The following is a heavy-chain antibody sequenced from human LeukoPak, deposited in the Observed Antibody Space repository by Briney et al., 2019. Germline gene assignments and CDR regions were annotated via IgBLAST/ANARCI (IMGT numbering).Heavy chain of an antibody. Sequence: GGSLRLSCAASGFTFSDYYMSWIRQAPGKGLEWVSYISSSGSTIYYADSVKGRFTISRDNAKNSLYLQMNSLRAEDTAVYYCAKQDYSNYGLYYYYMDVWGKGTTVTVSS. J-gene: IGHJ6*03. CDR1: GFTFSDYY. CDR3: AKQDYSNYGLYYYYMDV. CDR2: ISSSGSTI. D-gene: IGHD4-11*01. V-gene: IGHV3-11*04.